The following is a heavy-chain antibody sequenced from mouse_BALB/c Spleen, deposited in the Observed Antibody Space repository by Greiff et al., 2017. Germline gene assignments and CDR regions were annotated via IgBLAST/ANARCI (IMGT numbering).Heavy chain of an antibody. J-gene: IGHJ4*01. CDR2: ISSGGSYT. CDR1: GFTFSSYG. CDR3: AREAGVYDDYEEQGDYYAMDY. D-gene: IGHD2-4*01. V-gene: IGHV5-6*02. Sequence: EVKLVESGGDLVKPGGSLKLSCAASGFTFSSYGMSWVRQTPDKRLEWVATISSGGSYTYYPDSVKGRFTISRDNAKNTLYLQMSSLKSEDTAMYYCAREAGVYDDYEEQGDYYAMDYWGQGTSVTVSS.